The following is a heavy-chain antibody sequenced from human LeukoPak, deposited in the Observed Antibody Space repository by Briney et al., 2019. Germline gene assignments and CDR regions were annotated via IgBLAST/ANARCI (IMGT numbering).Heavy chain of an antibody. CDR1: GGSISSYY. D-gene: IGHD3-10*01. Sequence: PSETLSLTCTVSGGSISSYYWSWIRQPAGKGLEWIGRIYTSGSTNYNPSLKSRVTMSVDTSENQFSLKLSSVTAADTAVYYCARDMSFAMVRGVISRPYAFDIWGQGTMVTVSS. V-gene: IGHV4-4*07. CDR3: ARDMSFAMVRGVISRPYAFDI. CDR2: IYTSGST. J-gene: IGHJ3*02.